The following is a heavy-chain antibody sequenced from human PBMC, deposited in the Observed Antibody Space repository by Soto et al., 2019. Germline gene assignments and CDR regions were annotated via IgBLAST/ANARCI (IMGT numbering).Heavy chain of an antibody. CDR1: GGSIRSTSYY. D-gene: IGHD3-9*01. Sequence: QVQLQESGPGLVKPSETLSLMCSVSGGSIRSTSYYWGWIRQPPGKGLEWIGTMYYSGSTFYNPSRQSRVAISVDTSNNQFSLKLNSVTAADTAVYYCASGSQYEISTGQTFDPWGQGTLVSVSS. CDR3: ASGSQYEISTGQTFDP. J-gene: IGHJ5*02. V-gene: IGHV4-39*01. CDR2: MYYSGST.